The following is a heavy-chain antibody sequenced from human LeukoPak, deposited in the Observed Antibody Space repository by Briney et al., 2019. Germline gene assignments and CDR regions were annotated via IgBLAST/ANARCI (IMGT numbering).Heavy chain of an antibody. J-gene: IGHJ4*02. CDR1: GFTFSSHA. V-gene: IGHV3-30*18. D-gene: IGHD4-17*01. CDR2: ISYDGSNK. Sequence: QPGGSLRLSCAASGFTFSSHAMSWVRQAPGKGLEWVAVISYDGSNKYYADSVKGRFTISRDNSKNTLYLQMNSLRAEDTAVYYCAKDMFLWDYGDKAPAGYWGQGTLVTVSS. CDR3: AKDMFLWDYGDKAPAGY.